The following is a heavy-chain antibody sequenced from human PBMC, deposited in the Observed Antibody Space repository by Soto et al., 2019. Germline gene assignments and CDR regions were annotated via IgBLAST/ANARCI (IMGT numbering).Heavy chain of an antibody. CDR2: ISAYNGNT. V-gene: IGHV1-18*04. CDR1: GYTFTSYG. J-gene: IGHJ4*02. D-gene: IGHD3-3*01. CDR3: ARDLDYDFWSGYPLIY. Sequence: GASVKVSCKASGYTFTSYGISWVRQAPGQGLEWMGWISAYNGNTNYAQKLQGRVTMTTDTSTSTAYMELRSLRSDDTAVYYCARDLDYDFWSGYPLIYWGQGTLVTVSS.